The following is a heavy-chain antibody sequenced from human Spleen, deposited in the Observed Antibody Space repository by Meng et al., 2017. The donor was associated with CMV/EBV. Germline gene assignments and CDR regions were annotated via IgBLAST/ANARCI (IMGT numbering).Heavy chain of an antibody. CDR2: IYFTGSA. CDR1: GGSISTSSYY. J-gene: IGHJ4*02. D-gene: IGHD3-22*01. V-gene: IGHV4-39*07. CDR3: AREVRSSPYTDDSGYYFDD. Sequence: GSLRLSCTVSGGSISTSSYYWAWIRRPPGKGLEWIGSIYFTGSAFYNPSLKSRLTISIDTSKTQFSLTLTSVTATDTAVYYCAREVRSSPYTDDSGYYFDDWGQGTPVTVSS.